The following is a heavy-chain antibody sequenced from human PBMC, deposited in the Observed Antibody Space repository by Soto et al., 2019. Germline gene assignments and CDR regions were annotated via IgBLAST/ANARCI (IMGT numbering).Heavy chain of an antibody. CDR3: ARDLAAGDY. J-gene: IGHJ4*02. V-gene: IGHV1-46*01. CDR2: FNPTSGST. Sequence: QLQLVQSGAEVKKPGASVKLSCKASGYTFINYYIHWVRQAPVQGLEWMGIFNPTSGSTNYAQKFQGRVTLTMDTSTRTVYMELSTLRFDDTAVYYCARDLAAGDYWGQGTLVTVSS. CDR1: GYTFINYY. D-gene: IGHD6-13*01.